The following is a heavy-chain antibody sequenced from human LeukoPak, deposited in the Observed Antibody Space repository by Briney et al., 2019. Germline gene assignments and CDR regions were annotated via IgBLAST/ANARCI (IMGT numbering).Heavy chain of an antibody. J-gene: IGHJ4*02. CDR3: ARSWSSGYWFPATASFDY. Sequence: PGGSLRLSCAASGFTFSSYWMSWVRQAPGKGLEWVANIKQDGSEKYYVDSVKGRFTISRDNAENSLYLQMNSLRAEDTAVYYCARSWSSGYWFPATASFDYWGQGTLVTVSS. D-gene: IGHD3-22*01. V-gene: IGHV3-7*01. CDR1: GFTFSSYW. CDR2: IKQDGSEK.